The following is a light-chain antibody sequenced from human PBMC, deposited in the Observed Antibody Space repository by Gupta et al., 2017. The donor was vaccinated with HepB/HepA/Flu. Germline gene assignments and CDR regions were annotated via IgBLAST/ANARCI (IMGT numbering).Light chain of an antibody. V-gene: IGKV1-17*01. CDR3: LQHNSYPWT. CDR2: AAS. CDR1: QGIRND. Sequence: DIQMTQSPSSLSASVGDRVTITCRVSQGIRNDLGWYRQKPGKAPKRLIYAASSLQSGVPSRFSGSGSGTEFTLTISSLQPEDFATYYCLQHNSYPWTFGQGTKVEIK. J-gene: IGKJ1*01.